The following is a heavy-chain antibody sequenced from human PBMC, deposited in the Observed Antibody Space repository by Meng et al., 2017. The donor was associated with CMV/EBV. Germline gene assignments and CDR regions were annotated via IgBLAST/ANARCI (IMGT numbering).Heavy chain of an antibody. J-gene: IGHJ4*02. V-gene: IGHV4-39*01. CDR1: GGSISSSSYY. CDR3: ARVVAARPSPFDY. D-gene: IGHD6-6*01. Sequence: ETLSLTCTVSGGSISSSSYYWGWIRQPPGKGLEWIGSIYYSGSTYYNPSLKSRVTISVDTSKNQFSLKLSSVTAADTAVYYCARVVAARPSPFDYWGQGTLVTVSS. CDR2: IYYSGST.